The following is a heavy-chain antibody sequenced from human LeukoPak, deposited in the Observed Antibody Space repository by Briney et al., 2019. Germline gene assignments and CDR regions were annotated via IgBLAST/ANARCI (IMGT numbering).Heavy chain of an antibody. J-gene: IGHJ4*02. CDR1: GGSLRRYY. CDR3: ARGEGSVLPLH. CDR2: IYYSGST. V-gene: IGHV4-59*01. D-gene: IGHD2-8*01. Sequence: TLSLTCTVSGGSLRRYYWRWLRPPPGKELELIGYIYYSGSTNYNPSLKSRVTISVYTSKNQFSLNLSSVTAADTAVYYCARGEGSVLPLHWGQGTLVTVSS.